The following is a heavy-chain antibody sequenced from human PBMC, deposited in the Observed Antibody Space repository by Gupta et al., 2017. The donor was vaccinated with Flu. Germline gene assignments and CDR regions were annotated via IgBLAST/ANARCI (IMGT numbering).Heavy chain of an antibody. J-gene: IGHJ3*01. V-gene: IGHV3-33*06. CDR2: IWSDGNNR. Sequence: VRQAPGKGPEWVAVIWSDGNNRFYADSVKGRFTFSRDNSKNTLSLQMNSLGAEDTAIYYCVKERGPFDAFDVWGQGTMVTVFS. CDR3: VKERGPFDAFDV. D-gene: IGHD3-10*01.